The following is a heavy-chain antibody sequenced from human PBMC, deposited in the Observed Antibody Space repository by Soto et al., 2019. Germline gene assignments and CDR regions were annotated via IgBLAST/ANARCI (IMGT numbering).Heavy chain of an antibody. D-gene: IGHD1-1*01. CDR3: ATWHEREHAFDV. CDR2: LYDCDGS. Sequence: DVQLVESGGGLIQPGESLRLSCAAFGLTISGKKYVAWVRQAPGKGLEWVSALYDCDGSFYADSVTGRFTTSSDSSKTTVYLQMNDLRPDDTAVYYCATWHEREHAFDVWGQGTTVTISS. CDR1: GLTISGKKY. V-gene: IGHV3-53*01. J-gene: IGHJ3*01.